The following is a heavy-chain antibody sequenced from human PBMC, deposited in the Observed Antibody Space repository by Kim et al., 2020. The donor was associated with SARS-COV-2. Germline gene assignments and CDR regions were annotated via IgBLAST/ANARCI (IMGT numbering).Heavy chain of an antibody. Sequence: STHNNPTPKSRVTISVDTSKNQFSLKLSAVTAADTAVYYCARVSTGVDYWGQGTLVTVSS. D-gene: IGHD3-10*01. CDR2: ST. CDR3: ARVSTGVDY. V-gene: IGHV4-59*01. J-gene: IGHJ4*02.